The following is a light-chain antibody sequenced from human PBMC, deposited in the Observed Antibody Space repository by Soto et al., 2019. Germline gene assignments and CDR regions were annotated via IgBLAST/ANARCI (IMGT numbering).Light chain of an antibody. Sequence: EIVLTQSPATLSLSPGERATLSCRASQSVGSYLAWYQQKPGQDPRLLIYDASNRATGIPARFSGSGSGTDFTLTISSLEPEDFAVYYCQQRSNWPPGAFGPGTKVDIK. CDR2: DAS. V-gene: IGKV3-11*01. J-gene: IGKJ3*01. CDR1: QSVGSY. CDR3: QQRSNWPPGA.